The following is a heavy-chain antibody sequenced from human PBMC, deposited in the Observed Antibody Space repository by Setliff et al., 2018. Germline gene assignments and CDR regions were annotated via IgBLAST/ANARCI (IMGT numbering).Heavy chain of an antibody. CDR1: GFTFSAYS. CDR2: SSSTGRYT. CDR3: VPGRGS. D-gene: IGHD6-25*01. Sequence: PGGSLRLSCAASGFTFSAYSMNWVRQAPGKGLEWVSSSSSTGRYTFYADSVRGRFTISRDNAQNTLYLHMNNLRAEDTAVFYCVPGRGSWGQGALVTVS. J-gene: IGHJ5*02. V-gene: IGHV3-21*01.